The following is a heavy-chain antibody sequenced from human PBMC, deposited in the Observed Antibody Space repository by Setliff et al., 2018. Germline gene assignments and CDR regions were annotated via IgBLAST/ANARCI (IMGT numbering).Heavy chain of an antibody. J-gene: IGHJ6*03. Sequence: PSETLSLTCSVSGGSISSGGDYWTWIRQPAGKGLEWIGHIYTSGSTNYNPSLKSRVTISVDTSKNQFSLKLSSVTAADTAVYYCARAISGWYSAHYYYMDVWGKGTAVTVSS. CDR2: IYTSGST. D-gene: IGHD6-19*01. CDR3: ARAISGWYSAHYYYMDV. CDR1: GGSISSGGDY. V-gene: IGHV4-61*09.